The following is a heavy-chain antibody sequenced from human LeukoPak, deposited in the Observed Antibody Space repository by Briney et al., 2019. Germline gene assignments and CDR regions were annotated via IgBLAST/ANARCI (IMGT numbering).Heavy chain of an antibody. CDR3: ARGAGKYYYDSSGYYPLDY. CDR1: GGSISSYY. D-gene: IGHD3-22*01. Sequence: SETLSLTCTVSGGSISSYYWSWIRQPPGKGLEWIGYIYYSGSTNCNPSLKSRVTISVDTSKNQFSLKLSSVTAADTAVYYCARGAGKYYYDSSGYYPLDYWGQGTLVTVSS. J-gene: IGHJ4*02. V-gene: IGHV4-59*01. CDR2: IYYSGST.